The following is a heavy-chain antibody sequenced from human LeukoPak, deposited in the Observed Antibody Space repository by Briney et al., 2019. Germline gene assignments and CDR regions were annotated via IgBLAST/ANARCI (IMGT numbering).Heavy chain of an antibody. CDR1: GFTFSSYS. CDR2: ISSSSSTI. J-gene: IGHJ4*02. D-gene: IGHD6-6*01. Sequence: GGSLRLSCAASGFTFSSYSMNWVRQAPGKGLEWVSYISSSSSTIYYADSVKGRFTISRDNAKNSLYLQMHSLRDEGTAVYYCASLSSWSDYWGQGTLVTVSS. CDR3: ASLSSWSDY. V-gene: IGHV3-48*02.